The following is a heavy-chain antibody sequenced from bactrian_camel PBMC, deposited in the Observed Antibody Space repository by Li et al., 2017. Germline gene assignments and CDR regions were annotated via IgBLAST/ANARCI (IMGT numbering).Heavy chain of an antibody. CDR2: ISFGGRT. Sequence: DVQLVESGGGSVQTGGSLRLSCRVSEFTSSSYCMGWFRQAPGKERERVAVISFGGRTTYAEFVEGRFTISKDNAKNTLYLQMDSLKPEDTAMYYCVALRGTWDLRAEKRWADFGSWGQGTQVTVS. D-gene: IGHD2*01. CDR3: VALRGTWDLRAEKRWADFGS. J-gene: IGHJ6*01. V-gene: IGHV3S42*01. CDR1: EFTSSSYC.